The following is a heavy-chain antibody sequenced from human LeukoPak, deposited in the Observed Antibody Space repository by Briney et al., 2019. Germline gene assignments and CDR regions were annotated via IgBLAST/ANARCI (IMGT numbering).Heavy chain of an antibody. CDR1: GGSISSGSYY. J-gene: IGHJ4*02. Sequence: TLSLTCTVSGGSISSGSYYWSWIRQPAGKGLEWIGRIYTSGSTNYNPSLKGRVTISVDTSKNQFSLKLSSVTAADTAVYYCARDIDDEDYWGQGTLVTVSS. D-gene: IGHD2-15*01. V-gene: IGHV4-61*02. CDR3: ARDIDDEDY. CDR2: IYTSGST.